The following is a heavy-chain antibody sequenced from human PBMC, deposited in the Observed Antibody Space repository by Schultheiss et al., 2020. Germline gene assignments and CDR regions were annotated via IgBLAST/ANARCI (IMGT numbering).Heavy chain of an antibody. Sequence: SETLSLTCTVSGGSISSSSYYWGWIRQPPGKGLEWIGSIYYSGRTYYNPSLKSRVTISVDTSKNQFSLKLSSVTAADTSVYYCARALATPFTYGDPGYFDYWGQGTLVTVSS. CDR2: IYYSGRT. D-gene: IGHD4-17*01. CDR3: ARALATPFTYGDPGYFDY. CDR1: GGSISSSSYY. J-gene: IGHJ4*02. V-gene: IGHV4-39*01.